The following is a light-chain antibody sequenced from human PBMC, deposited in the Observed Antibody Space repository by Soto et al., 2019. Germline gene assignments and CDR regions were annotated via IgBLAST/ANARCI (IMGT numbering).Light chain of an antibody. CDR3: SSLRL. CDR2: EVS. Sequence: QSALTQPPSASGSPGQSVTISCTGSSSDVGGYKYVSWYQQHPGKVPKLIIYEVSKRPSGVPDRFSGSKSGNTASLTVSGLQAEDEADYYCSSLRLFGGGTKLTVL. V-gene: IGLV2-8*01. J-gene: IGLJ2*01. CDR1: SSDVGGYKY.